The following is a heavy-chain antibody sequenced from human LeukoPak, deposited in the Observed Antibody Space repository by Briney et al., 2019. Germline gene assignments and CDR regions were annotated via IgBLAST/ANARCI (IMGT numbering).Heavy chain of an antibody. CDR3: AIRHYGDLLDY. D-gene: IGHD4-17*01. J-gene: IGHJ4*02. Sequence: GGSLRLSCAASGLTFSSYGMSWVRQAPGKGLEWVSAISGSGGSTYYADSVKGRFTISRDNSKNTLYLQMNSLRAEDTAVYYCAIRHYGDLLDYWGQGTLVTVSS. V-gene: IGHV3-23*01. CDR1: GLTFSSYG. CDR2: ISGSGGST.